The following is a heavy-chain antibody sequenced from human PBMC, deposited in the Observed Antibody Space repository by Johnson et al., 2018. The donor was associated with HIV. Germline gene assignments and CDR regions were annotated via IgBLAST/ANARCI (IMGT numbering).Heavy chain of an antibody. CDR1: GFAVSSNY. D-gene: IGHD4-17*01. CDR3: AKDWTVTKRCGRKGMRWAM. V-gene: IGHV3-66*01. CDR2: IYSGGTT. J-gene: IGHJ1*01. Sequence: VQLVESGGGVVQPGRSLRLSCAASGFAVSSNYMSWVRQAPGKGLEWVSVIYSGGTTYNADSVKGRFTISRDNSKNTLYLQMNSLRAEDTAVYYCAKDWTVTKRCGRKGMRWAMWG.